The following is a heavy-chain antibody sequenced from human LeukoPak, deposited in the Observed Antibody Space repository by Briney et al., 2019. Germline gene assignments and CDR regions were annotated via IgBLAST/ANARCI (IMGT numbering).Heavy chain of an antibody. CDR2: ISTFGGST. J-gene: IGHJ4*01. CDR1: GFTFSNYA. V-gene: IGHV3-23*01. Sequence: PGGSLRLSCAASGFTFSNYAMTWVRQAPGKGLEWVSSISTFGGSTYYADSVKGRLTISRDNSENTLYLQMNSLRAEDTAVYYCAKGQGYSTSGWYFDYWGHGTLVTVSS. D-gene: IGHD2-2*01. CDR3: AKGQGYSTSGWYFDY.